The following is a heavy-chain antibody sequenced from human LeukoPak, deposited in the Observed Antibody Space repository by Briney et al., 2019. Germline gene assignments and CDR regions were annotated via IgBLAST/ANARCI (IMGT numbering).Heavy chain of an antibody. CDR1: GFTFSNYN. CDR2: IGSSVSTR. CDR3: AREGSDFWSGYSKGYFDY. V-gene: IGHV3-48*01. Sequence: GGSLRLSCAVSGFTFSNYNMNWVRRAPGKGLEWVSYIGSSVSTRYYADSVKGRFTISRDNGKHSLYLQMNSLRAEDMAVYYCAREGSDFWSGYSKGYFDYWGQGTLVTVSS. J-gene: IGHJ4*02. D-gene: IGHD3-3*01.